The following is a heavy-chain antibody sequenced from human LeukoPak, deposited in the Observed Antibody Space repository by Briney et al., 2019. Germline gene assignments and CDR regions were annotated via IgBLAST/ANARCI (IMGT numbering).Heavy chain of an antibody. CDR3: ARSIPYWYFDL. CDR2: ITSNGGST. Sequence: PGGSLRLSCSASGFTFSTYSMHWVRQAPGKGLEYVSGITSNGGSTDYADSVKGRFTISKDNSRNTLYLQMNSLRAEDTALYYCARSIPYWYFDLWGRGTLVTVSS. V-gene: IGHV3-64*04. CDR1: GFTFSTYS. J-gene: IGHJ2*01. D-gene: IGHD2-21*01.